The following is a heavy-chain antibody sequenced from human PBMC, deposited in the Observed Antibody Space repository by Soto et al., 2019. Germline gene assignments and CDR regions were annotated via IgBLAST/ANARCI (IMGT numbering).Heavy chain of an antibody. CDR3: ARRGGLIRNLYFDL. CDR1: GGSISSSNW. V-gene: IGHV4-4*02. Sequence: QVKLQESGPGLVKPSGTLSLTCAVSGGSISSSNWWSWVRQPPGKGLEWIGEIYHSGSTNYNPSIKSRVTISVDKSKNQFSRKLSSVTAADTAVYYCARRGGLIRNLYFDLWFRGTLVTVSS. D-gene: IGHD3-16*02. CDR2: IYHSGST. J-gene: IGHJ2*01.